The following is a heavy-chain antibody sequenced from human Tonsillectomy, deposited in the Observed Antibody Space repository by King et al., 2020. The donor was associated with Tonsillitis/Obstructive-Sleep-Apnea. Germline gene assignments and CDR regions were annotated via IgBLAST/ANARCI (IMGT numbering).Heavy chain of an antibody. J-gene: IGHJ6*03. Sequence: VQLVESGGGLVQPGGSLRLSCSASGFTFSSYAMHWVRQAPGKGLEYVSAISSNGGSTYYADSGKGRFTISRDNSKNTLYLQMSSLRAEDTAVYYCVKVPGPRLLSRYYMDVWGKGTTVTVSS. CDR3: VKVPGPRLLSRYYMDV. D-gene: IGHD2/OR15-2a*01. CDR1: GFTFSSYA. CDR2: ISSNGGST. V-gene: IGHV3-64D*06.